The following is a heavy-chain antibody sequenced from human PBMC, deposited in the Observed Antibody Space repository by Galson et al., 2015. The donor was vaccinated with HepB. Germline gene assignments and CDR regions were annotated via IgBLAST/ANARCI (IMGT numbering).Heavy chain of an antibody. V-gene: IGHV1-69*13. D-gene: IGHD3-22*01. CDR1: GGTFSSYA. CDR3: ARGRGYDSSGFDAFDI. Sequence: SVKVSCKAFGGTFSSYAITWVRQAPGQGLEWVGGFIPIFDTPSYAQKFQGRVTITADASINTAYMELSSLRSDDTAVFYCARGRGYDSSGFDAFDIWGQGTLVTVSS. J-gene: IGHJ3*02. CDR2: FIPIFDTP.